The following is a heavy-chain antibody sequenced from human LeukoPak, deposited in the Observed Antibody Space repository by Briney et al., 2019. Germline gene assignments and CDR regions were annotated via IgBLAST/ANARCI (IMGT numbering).Heavy chain of an antibody. CDR1: GFTFSSYA. V-gene: IGHV3-64*01. D-gene: IGHD4-17*01. CDR2: ITSNGGST. J-gene: IGHJ4*02. CDR3: VNGESFYGDYGFDY. Sequence: GGSLRLSCAASGFTFSSYAMHWVRQAPGKGLEYVSAITSNGGSTYYATSVRGRFTISRDNSKNTLYLQMDNLRVEDTAVFYCVNGESFYGDYGFDYWGQGTLVTVSS.